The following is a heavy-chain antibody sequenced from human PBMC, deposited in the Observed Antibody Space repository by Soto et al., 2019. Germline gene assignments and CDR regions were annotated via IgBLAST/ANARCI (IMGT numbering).Heavy chain of an antibody. Sequence: PSETLSLTCAVYGGSFSGYYWSWIRQPPGKGLEWIGEINHSGSTNYNPSLKSRVTISVDTSKNQFSLKLSSVTAADTAVYYCARGFTSTSYYYYYYYMDVWGKGTTVTVSS. V-gene: IGHV4-34*01. J-gene: IGHJ6*03. CDR1: GGSFSGYY. CDR3: ARGFTSTSYYYYYYYMDV. CDR2: INHSGST. D-gene: IGHD4-4*01.